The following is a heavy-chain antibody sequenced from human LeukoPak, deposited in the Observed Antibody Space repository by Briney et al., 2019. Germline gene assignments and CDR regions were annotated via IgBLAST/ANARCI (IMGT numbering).Heavy chain of an antibody. CDR1: GGSISSGGYS. V-gene: IGHV4-30-2*01. Sequence: PSETLSLTCAVSGGSISSGGYSWSWIRQPPGKGLEWIGYIYHSGSTYYNPSLKSRVTISVDRSKNQFSLKLGSVTAADTAVYYCARDAPDSSFDYWGQGTLVTVSS. D-gene: IGHD3-22*01. CDR2: IYHSGST. J-gene: IGHJ4*02. CDR3: ARDAPDSSFDY.